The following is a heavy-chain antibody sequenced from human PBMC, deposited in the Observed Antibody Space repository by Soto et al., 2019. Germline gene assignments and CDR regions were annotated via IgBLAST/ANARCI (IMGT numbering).Heavy chain of an antibody. Sequence: QVQLVQSGAEVRTPGSSVKVSCKASGGTFSRHAISWVRQAPGQGLEWMGGIIPIFGTANHAQKFQGRVTIIADESTSTVYMELSSVRSEDTAMYYCARGWGYDSNDYYYAYWGQGTLVIVSS. J-gene: IGHJ4*02. CDR1: GGTFSRHA. CDR2: IIPIFGTA. CDR3: ARGWGYDSNDYYYAY. V-gene: IGHV1-69*01. D-gene: IGHD3-22*01.